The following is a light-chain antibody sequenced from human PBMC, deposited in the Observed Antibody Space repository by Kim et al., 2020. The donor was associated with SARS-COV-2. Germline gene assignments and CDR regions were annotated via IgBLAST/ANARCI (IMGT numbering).Light chain of an antibody. CDR3: QQSDSPLT. V-gene: IGKV1-39*01. Sequence: CASVEDTITITCRATQSVRTYLTWYQQKPGKAPKLLIHTASTLQSGVPSRFSGSGSETDFTLTISSLQPEDFATYYCQQSDSPLTFGPGTKVDIK. J-gene: IGKJ3*01. CDR1: QSVRTY. CDR2: TAS.